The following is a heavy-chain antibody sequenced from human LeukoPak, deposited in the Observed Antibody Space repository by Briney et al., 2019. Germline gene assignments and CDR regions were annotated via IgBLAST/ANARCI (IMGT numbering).Heavy chain of an antibody. CDR1: GLSFTTYA. J-gene: IGHJ6*03. CDR3: AKVTTGYYYSMDV. D-gene: IGHD4-11*01. V-gene: IGHV3-23*01. CDR2: DSDSGAET. Sequence: GGSLRLSCAAYGLSFTTYAMSWVRQVPGKGLEWLSTDSDSGAETYYADSVKGRFTISRDNSWNTVYLEMNSLRAEDTAVYYCAKVTTGYYYSMDVWGKGTTVTVSS.